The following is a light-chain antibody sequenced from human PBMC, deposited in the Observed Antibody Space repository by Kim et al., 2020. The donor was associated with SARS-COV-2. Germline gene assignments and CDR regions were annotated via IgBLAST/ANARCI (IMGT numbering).Light chain of an antibody. Sequence: DIQMTQSPSILSVSVGDRVTITCQASQSIGTWLAWYQQKPGKAPRLLIYEASNLDSGVPSRFSGSGSGTEFTLTISSLQTDDLATYYCQQYNRSPGLTFGGGTKVDIK. V-gene: IGKV1-5*03. CDR2: EAS. CDR1: QSIGTW. J-gene: IGKJ4*01. CDR3: QQYNRSPGLT.